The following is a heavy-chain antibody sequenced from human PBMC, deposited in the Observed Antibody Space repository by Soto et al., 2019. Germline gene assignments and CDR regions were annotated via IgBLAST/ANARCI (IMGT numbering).Heavy chain of an antibody. CDR1: VGSITSGGYY. D-gene: IGHD4-17*01. J-gene: IGHJ1*01. CDR3: AGDAGLYYGDSWG. CDR2: IYYSGST. V-gene: IGHV4-31*03. Sequence: QVQLQESGPGLVKPSQTLSLTCTVSVGSITSGGYYWSWIRQHPGKGLEWIGYIYYSGSTYYNPSLKCRVTISVDASTNQVSLKLSSVTAADTAVYYWAGDAGLYYGDSWGWGQGTLFTVSS.